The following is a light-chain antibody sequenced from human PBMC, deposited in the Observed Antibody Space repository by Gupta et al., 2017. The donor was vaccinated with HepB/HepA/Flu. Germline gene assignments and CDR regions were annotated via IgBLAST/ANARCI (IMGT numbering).Light chain of an antibody. CDR1: SSDVGGYNY. Sequence: QSALTQPASVSGSPGQSLTISCTGTSSDVGGYNYVSWYQQHPGEAPKLMIYDVSNRPAGVSNRFSGSKSGNTASLTISGLQAEDEADYYCSSYSSRSILFGGGTKLTVL. CDR3: SSYSSRSIL. V-gene: IGLV2-14*03. J-gene: IGLJ2*01. CDR2: DVS.